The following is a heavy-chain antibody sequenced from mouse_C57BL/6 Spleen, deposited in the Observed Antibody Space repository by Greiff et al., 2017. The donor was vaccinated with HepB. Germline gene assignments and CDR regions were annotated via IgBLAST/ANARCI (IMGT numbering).Heavy chain of an antibody. CDR2: IYPGDGDT. V-gene: IGHV1-82*01. D-gene: IGHD2-10*02. CDR3: ASRYGIYAMDY. CDR1: GYAFSSSW. Sequence: VQVVESGPELVKPGASVKISCKASGYAFSSSWMNWVKQRPGKGLEWIGRIYPGDGDTNYNGKFKGKATLTADKSSSTAYMQLSSLTSEDSAVYFCASRYGIYAMDYWGQGTSVTVSS. J-gene: IGHJ4*01.